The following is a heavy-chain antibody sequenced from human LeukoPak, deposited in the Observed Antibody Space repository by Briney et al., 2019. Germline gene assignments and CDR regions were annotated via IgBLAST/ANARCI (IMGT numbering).Heavy chain of an antibody. Sequence: SETLSLTCTVSGGSISSYYWSWIRQPPGKGLEWIGYIYYSGSTYYNPSLKSRVTISLDTSKNHFSLKLSSVTAADTAVYYCARVNFGSGSYGPFDIWGQGTMVTVSS. CDR3: ARVNFGSGSYGPFDI. V-gene: IGHV4-59*08. D-gene: IGHD3-10*01. CDR2: IYYSGST. J-gene: IGHJ3*02. CDR1: GGSISSYY.